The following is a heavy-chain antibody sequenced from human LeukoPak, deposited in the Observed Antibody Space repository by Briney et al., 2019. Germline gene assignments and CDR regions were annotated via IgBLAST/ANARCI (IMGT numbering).Heavy chain of an antibody. CDR1: GYSFTSYW. Sequence: GESLKISCKGSGYSFTSYWIGWVRQMPGKGLEWMGIIYPGDSDTRYSPSFQGQVTISADKSISTAYLQWSSLKASDTAMYYCARLHSSGYYINWFDPWGQGTLVIVSS. CDR3: ARLHSSGYYINWFDP. J-gene: IGHJ5*02. CDR2: IYPGDSDT. V-gene: IGHV5-51*01. D-gene: IGHD3-22*01.